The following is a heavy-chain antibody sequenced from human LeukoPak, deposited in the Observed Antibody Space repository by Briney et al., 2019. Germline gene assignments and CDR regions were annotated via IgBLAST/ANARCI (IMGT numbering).Heavy chain of an antibody. J-gene: IGHJ4*02. CDR2: IWYDGSNK. CDR3: ARPTYKAFYFDY. D-gene: IGHD1-1*01. CDR1: GFTFSSYG. Sequence: PGGSLRLSCAASGFTFSSYGMHWVRQAPGKGLEWVAVIWYDGSNKYYADSAKGRFTISRDNSKNTLYLQMNSLRAEDTAVYYCARPTYKAFYFDYWGQGTLVTVSS. V-gene: IGHV3-33*01.